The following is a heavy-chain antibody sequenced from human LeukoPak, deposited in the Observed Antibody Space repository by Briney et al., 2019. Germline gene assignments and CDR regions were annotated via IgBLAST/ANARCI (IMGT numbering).Heavy chain of an antibody. J-gene: IGHJ6*02. Sequence: ASVKVSCKASGYTFTSYDINWVRQATGQGREWRGWMNPNGGNTGYAQKFQGRVTMTRNSSISTAYMELTSLRSEDTAVYYCARGRIPMDCSSTSCYFIDYGMDVWGQGTTVTVSS. CDR3: ARGRIPMDCSSTSCYFIDYGMDV. CDR1: GYTFTSYD. D-gene: IGHD2-2*01. V-gene: IGHV1-8*01. CDR2: MNPNGGNT.